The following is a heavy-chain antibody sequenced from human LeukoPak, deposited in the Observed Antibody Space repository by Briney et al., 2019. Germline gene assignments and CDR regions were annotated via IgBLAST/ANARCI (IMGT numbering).Heavy chain of an antibody. CDR2: IYSGGST. D-gene: IGHD4-17*01. Sequence: GGSLRLFCAASGFTVSSSYMSWVRQAPGKGLEWVSFIYSGGSTHYADSVKGRFTISRDNSKNTLYLEMNSLRVEDTAVYYCARARDYRFDYWGQGALVTVSS. CDR1: GFTVSSSY. V-gene: IGHV3-66*01. J-gene: IGHJ4*02. CDR3: ARARDYRFDY.